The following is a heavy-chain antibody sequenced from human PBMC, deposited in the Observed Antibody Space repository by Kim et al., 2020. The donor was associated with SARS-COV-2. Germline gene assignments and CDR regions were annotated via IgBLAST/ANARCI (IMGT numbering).Heavy chain of an antibody. V-gene: IGHV4-34*01. CDR2: INHSGST. J-gene: IGHJ4*02. CDR3: ARGLDY. Sequence: SETLSLTCAVYGGSFSGYYWSWIRQPPGKGLEWIGEINHSGSTNYNPSLKSRVTISVDTSKNQFSLKLSSVTAADTAVYYCARGLDYWGQGTLVTVSS. CDR1: GGSFSGYY.